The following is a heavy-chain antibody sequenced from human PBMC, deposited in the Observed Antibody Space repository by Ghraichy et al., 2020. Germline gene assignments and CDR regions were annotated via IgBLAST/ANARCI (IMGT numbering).Heavy chain of an antibody. CDR3: ARDIGYSLHY. Sequence: GESLNISCAASGFTFSSYGMHWVRQAPGKGLMWVSHINSDGSTTTYADSVKGRFTISRDNAKNTVYLQMNSLRAEDTAVYYCARDIGYSLHYWGQGTLVTVPS. CDR2: INSDGSTT. D-gene: IGHD5-18*01. V-gene: IGHV3-74*01. CDR1: GFTFSSYG. J-gene: IGHJ4*02.